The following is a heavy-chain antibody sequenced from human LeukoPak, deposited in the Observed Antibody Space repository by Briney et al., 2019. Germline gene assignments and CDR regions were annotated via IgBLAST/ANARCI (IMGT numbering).Heavy chain of an antibody. CDR2: ISAYNGNT. J-gene: IGHJ4*01. D-gene: IGHD4-17*01. V-gene: IGHV1-18*01. CDR1: GYPFDNFG. Sequence: AAVKVSCKASGYPFDNFGLTWVRQAPGQGLGWMVWISAYNGNTHYAQKFRGRLTLTTETSTSTAYLELRSLKSDDTAVYYCARDRVGGDLAGVSLYWGQGTLVTVSS. CDR3: ARDRVGGDLAGVSLY.